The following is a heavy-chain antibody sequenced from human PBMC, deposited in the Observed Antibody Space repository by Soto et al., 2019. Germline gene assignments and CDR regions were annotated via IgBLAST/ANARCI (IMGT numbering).Heavy chain of an antibody. CDR3: ARGQRFSDWFDP. V-gene: IGHV4-4*07. Sequence: NPSETLSLTCTVTGGAISGYYWTWIRQSAGEGLEWIGRIYSSGSTNYNPSLKSRVTISLDTSMNHFSLSLSSVTAADTAVYYCARGQRFSDWFDPWGQGTLVTVSS. D-gene: IGHD3-3*01. CDR2: IYSSGST. CDR1: GGAISGYY. J-gene: IGHJ5*02.